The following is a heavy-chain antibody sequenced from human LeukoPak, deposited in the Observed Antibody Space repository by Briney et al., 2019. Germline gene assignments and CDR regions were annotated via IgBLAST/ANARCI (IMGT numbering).Heavy chain of an antibody. CDR1: GGSISISSYY. Sequence: KPSETLSLTCTVSGGSISISSYYWGWIRQPPGKGLEWIGSIYYSGNTYYNPSLGSRVSISVDTSKNQFSLTLRSVTAADTAVFYCARHPRGVVAETYWGQGTLVTVSS. CDR3: ARHPRGVVAETY. CDR2: IYYSGNT. J-gene: IGHJ4*02. D-gene: IGHD5-12*01. V-gene: IGHV4-39*01.